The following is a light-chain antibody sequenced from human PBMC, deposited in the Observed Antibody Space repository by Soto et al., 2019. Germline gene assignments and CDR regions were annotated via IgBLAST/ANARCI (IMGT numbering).Light chain of an antibody. CDR2: DVS. CDR1: SSDVGGYNY. Sequence: QSALTQPRSVSGSPGQSVTISCTGTSSDVGGYNYVSWYQQHPGKAPKLMIYDVSKWPSGVPDRFSGSKSGNTASLTISGLQAEDEADYYCCSYAGNSLWVFGGGIKLTVL. CDR3: CSYAGNSLWV. V-gene: IGLV2-11*01. J-gene: IGLJ3*02.